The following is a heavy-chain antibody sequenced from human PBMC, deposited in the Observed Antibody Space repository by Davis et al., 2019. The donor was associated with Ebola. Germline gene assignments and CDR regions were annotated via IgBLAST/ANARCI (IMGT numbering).Heavy chain of an antibody. CDR2: IYWDDDK. D-gene: IGHD3-16*01. CDR1: GFSLSTRGVG. CDR3: AHSLKGDHYYYYYMDV. Sequence: SGPTLVTPTQTLTLTCTFSGFSLSTRGVGVGWIRQPPGKALEWLALIYWDDDKRYSPSLKSRLTITKDTSKNQVVLTMTNMDPVDTATYYCAHSLKGDHYYYYYMDVWGKGTTVTVSS. J-gene: IGHJ6*03. V-gene: IGHV2-5*02.